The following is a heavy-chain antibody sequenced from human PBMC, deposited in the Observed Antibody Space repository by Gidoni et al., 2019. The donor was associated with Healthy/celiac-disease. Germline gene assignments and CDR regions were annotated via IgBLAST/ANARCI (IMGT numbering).Heavy chain of an antibody. D-gene: IGHD4-17*01. Sequence: QVQLVQSGAEVKKPGSSVKVSCKASVGTFRSYAISWVRQAPGQGLEWMGGIIPIFGTANYAQKVQGRVTITADESTSTAYMELSSLRSEDTAVYDCAREAGATVTTENWFDPWGQGTLVTVSS. CDR3: AREAGATVTTENWFDP. V-gene: IGHV1-69*01. CDR1: VGTFRSYA. J-gene: IGHJ5*02. CDR2: IIPIFGTA.